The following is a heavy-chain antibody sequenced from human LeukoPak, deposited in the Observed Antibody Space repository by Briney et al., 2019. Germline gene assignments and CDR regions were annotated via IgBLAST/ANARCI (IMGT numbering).Heavy chain of an antibody. V-gene: IGHV1-24*01. CDR1: GYTLTELS. CDR2: FDPEDGET. CDR3: ATSRPRVLTGYFPYYFDY. Sequence: ASVKVSCKVSGYTLTELSMHWVRQAPGKGLEWMGGFDPEDGETIYAQKFQGRVTMTEDTSTDTAYMELSSLRSEDTAVYYRATSRPRVLTGYFPYYFDYWGQGTLVTVSS. J-gene: IGHJ4*02. D-gene: IGHD3-9*01.